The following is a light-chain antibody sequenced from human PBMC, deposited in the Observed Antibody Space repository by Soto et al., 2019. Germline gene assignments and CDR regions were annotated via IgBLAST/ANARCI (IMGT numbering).Light chain of an antibody. CDR1: QSISSW. V-gene: IGKV1-5*01. J-gene: IGKJ1*01. Sequence: DIRITQSPSTLSASVGDRVTITCRASQSISSWLAWYQQKPGKAPKLLIYDASSLESGVPSRFSGSGSGTEFTLTISSLQPDDFATYYCQQYNSYQTFGQGTKVDIK. CDR3: QQYNSYQT. CDR2: DAS.